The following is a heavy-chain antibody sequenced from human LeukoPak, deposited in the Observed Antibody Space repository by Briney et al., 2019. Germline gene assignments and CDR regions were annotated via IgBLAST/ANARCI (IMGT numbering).Heavy chain of an antibody. CDR1: GGSISSYY. D-gene: IGHD3-10*01. CDR2: IYYSGST. CDR3: ARAVLLWFGVKAYYYGMDV. J-gene: IGHJ6*02. V-gene: IGHV4-59*12. Sequence: ASETLSLTCTVSGGSISSYYWSWIRQPPGKGLEWIGYIYYSGSTNYNPSLKSRVTISVDTSKNQFSLKLSSVTAADTAVYYCARAVLLWFGVKAYYYGMDVWGQGTTVTVSS.